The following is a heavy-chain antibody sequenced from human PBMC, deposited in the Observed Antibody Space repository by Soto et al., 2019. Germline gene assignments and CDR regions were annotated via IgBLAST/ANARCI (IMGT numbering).Heavy chain of an antibody. CDR2: IWYDGSNK. Sequence: GGSLRLSCAASGFTFSSYGMHWVRQAPGKGLEWVAVIWYDGSNKYYADSVKGRFTISRDNSKNTLYLQMNSLRAEDTAVYYCVGSYYDSSGYYSYYFDYWGQGTLVTVSS. D-gene: IGHD3-22*01. V-gene: IGHV3-33*01. J-gene: IGHJ4*02. CDR1: GFTFSSYG. CDR3: VGSYYDSSGYYSYYFDY.